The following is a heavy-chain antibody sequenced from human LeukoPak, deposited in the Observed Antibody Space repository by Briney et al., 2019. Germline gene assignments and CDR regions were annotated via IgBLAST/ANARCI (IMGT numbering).Heavy chain of an antibody. CDR1: GFTFSSYA. D-gene: IGHD2-8*01. CDR3: ARDLYGGQPNYYLDY. J-gene: IGHJ4*02. V-gene: IGHV3-30-3*01. Sequence: GGSLRLSCAASGFTFSSYAMHWVRQAPGKGLEWVAVISYDGSNKYYADSVKGRFTISRDNSKNTLYLQMNSLRAEDTAVYYCARDLYGGQPNYYLDYWGQGTLVTVSS. CDR2: ISYDGSNK.